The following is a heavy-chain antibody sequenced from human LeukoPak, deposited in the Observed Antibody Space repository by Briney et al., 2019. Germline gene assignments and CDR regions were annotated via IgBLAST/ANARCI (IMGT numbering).Heavy chain of an antibody. D-gene: IGHD4-23*01. Sequence: TGGSLRLSCAASGFTFSSYEMIWVRQAPGKGLEWVSYISSSGSTIYYADSVKGRFTISRDNAKNSLYLQMNSLRAEDTAVYYCARAYGNSAEFDYWGQGTLVTVSS. CDR3: ARAYGNSAEFDY. CDR2: ISSSGSTI. V-gene: IGHV3-48*03. CDR1: GFTFSSYE. J-gene: IGHJ4*02.